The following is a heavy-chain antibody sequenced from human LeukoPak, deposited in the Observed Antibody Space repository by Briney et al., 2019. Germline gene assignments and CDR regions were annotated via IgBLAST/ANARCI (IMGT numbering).Heavy chain of an antibody. V-gene: IGHV3-30*04. J-gene: IGHJ3*02. CDR2: ISYDGSNK. CDR3: AREGLRYFDWLLYMSHDAFDI. D-gene: IGHD3-9*01. CDR1: GFTFSSYA. Sequence: PGRSLRLSCAASGFTFSSYAMHWVRQAPGKGLEWAAVISYDGSNKYYADSVKGRFTISRDNSKNTLYLQMNSLRAEDTAVYYCAREGLRYFDWLLYMSHDAFDIWGQGTMVTVSS.